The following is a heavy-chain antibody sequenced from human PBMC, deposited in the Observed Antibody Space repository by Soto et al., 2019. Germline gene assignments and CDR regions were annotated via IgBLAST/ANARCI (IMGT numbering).Heavy chain of an antibody. CDR3: ARPSSHTATTGTFNY. CDR2: FIPILGLA. CDR1: GGSFNSHS. V-gene: IGHV1-69*02. D-gene: IGHD1-1*01. J-gene: IGHJ4*02. Sequence: QVQLVQSGAEVKKPGSSVIVSCKASGGSFNSHSINWVRQAPGQGLQWVGRFIPILGLANYAQSFQGRVTSTADKSTSTAYMELSSLGSDDTAVYYCARPSSHTATTGTFNYWGQGTPVTVSS.